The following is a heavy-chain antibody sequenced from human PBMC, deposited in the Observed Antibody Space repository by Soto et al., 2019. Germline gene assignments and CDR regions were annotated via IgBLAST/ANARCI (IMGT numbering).Heavy chain of an antibody. V-gene: IGHV4-34*01. J-gene: IGHJ6*02. CDR1: GGSFSGYY. CDR2: INHSGST. CDR3: ARGRRVPERGRYYYGMDV. D-gene: IGHD3-16*01. Sequence: QVQLQQWGAGLLKPSETLSLTCAVYGGSFSGYYWSWIRQPPGKGLEWIGEINHSGSTKYNPSLKSRVTISVDPSKNQFSLELSSVTAADTAVYYCARGRRVPERGRYYYGMDVWGPGTTVTVSS.